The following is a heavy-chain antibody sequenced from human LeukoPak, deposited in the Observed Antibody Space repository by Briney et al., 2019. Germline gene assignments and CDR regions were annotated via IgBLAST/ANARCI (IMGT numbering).Heavy chain of an antibody. V-gene: IGHV3-23*01. Sequence: GGSLRLSCAASGFTFSSYAMSWVRQAPGKGLEWVSAISGSGGSTFYADSVKGRFTISRDNSKNTLYLQMNSLRAEDMAVYYCAKEGKSIGKSWFDYWGQGTLVTVSS. CDR1: GFTFSSYA. CDR3: AKEGKSIGKSWFDY. CDR2: ISGSGGST. J-gene: IGHJ4*02. D-gene: IGHD6-13*01.